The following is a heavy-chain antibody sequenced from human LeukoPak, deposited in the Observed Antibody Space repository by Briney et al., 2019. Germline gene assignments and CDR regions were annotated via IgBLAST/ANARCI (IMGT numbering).Heavy chain of an antibody. Sequence: GGSLRLSCAASGFTFSSYAMSWVRQAPGKGLEWVSAISGSGGSTYYADSVKGRFTISRDNSKNTLYLQMNSLRAEDTAVYYCAKRLLGGDLQPDGGHGGGFDYWGQGTLVTVSS. CDR2: ISGSGGST. CDR1: GFTFSSYA. J-gene: IGHJ4*02. CDR3: AKRLLGGDLQPDGGHGGGFDY. V-gene: IGHV3-23*01. D-gene: IGHD3-16*01.